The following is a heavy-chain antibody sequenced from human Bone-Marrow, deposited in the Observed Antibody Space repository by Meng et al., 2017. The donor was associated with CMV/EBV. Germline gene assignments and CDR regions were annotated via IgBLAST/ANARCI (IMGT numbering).Heavy chain of an antibody. Sequence: GGSLRLSCAASGFTFSNYWMTWLRQAPGRGPEVVAHIKEDGSEKYFVASVKGRCSISRDNAKNSLYLQMHSLRVEDTAVYYCARDPFIKAFVLWGQGTRVTVSS. J-gene: IGHJ3*01. CDR1: GFTFSNYW. CDR2: IKEDGSEK. V-gene: IGHV3-7*01. CDR3: ARDPFIKAFVL.